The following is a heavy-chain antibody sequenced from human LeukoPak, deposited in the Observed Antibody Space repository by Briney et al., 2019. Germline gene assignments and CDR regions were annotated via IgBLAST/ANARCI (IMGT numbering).Heavy chain of an antibody. CDR3: TTGNQYDFWSGYPPFDY. CDR2: IKSKTDGGTT. Sequence: KPGGSLRLSCAASDFIFSNAWMNWVRRAPGKGLEWVGRIKSKTDGGTTDYAAPVKGRFTISRDDSKNTLYLQMNSLKTEDTAVYYCTTGNQYDFWSGYPPFDYWGQGTLVTVSS. CDR1: DFIFSNAW. D-gene: IGHD3-3*01. V-gene: IGHV3-15*07. J-gene: IGHJ4*02.